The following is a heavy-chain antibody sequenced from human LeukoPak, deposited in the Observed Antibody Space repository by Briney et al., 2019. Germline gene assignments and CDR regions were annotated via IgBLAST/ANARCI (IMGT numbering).Heavy chain of an antibody. Sequence: GGSLRLSCVASGFTFKDSAMRWVRQAPGKGLEWVSGINSSGGHKYYAHSVKGRFTISRDSSKNSLSLQMNSLTTEDTAVYYCAKDAGNTLGHFDDWGQGALVTVSS. CDR2: INSSGGHK. CDR3: AKDAGNTLGHFDD. V-gene: IGHV3-23*01. CDR1: GFTFKDSA. D-gene: IGHD2/OR15-2a*01. J-gene: IGHJ4*02.